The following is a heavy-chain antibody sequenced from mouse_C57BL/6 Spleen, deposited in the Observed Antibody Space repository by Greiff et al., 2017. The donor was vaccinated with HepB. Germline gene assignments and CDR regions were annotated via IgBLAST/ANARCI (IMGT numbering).Heavy chain of an antibody. CDR3: ARHYGSSSPYAMDY. CDR2: SYPRSGNT. Sequence: QVQLQQSGAELARPGASVKLSCKASGYTFTSYGISWVKQRNGQGLKWIGESYPRSGNTYYNEKFKGKATLNADKSSSTAYMELRGLTSEVSAVYFCARHYGSSSPYAMDYWGQGTSVTVSS. J-gene: IGHJ4*01. CDR1: GYTFTSYG. V-gene: IGHV1-81*01. D-gene: IGHD1-1*01.